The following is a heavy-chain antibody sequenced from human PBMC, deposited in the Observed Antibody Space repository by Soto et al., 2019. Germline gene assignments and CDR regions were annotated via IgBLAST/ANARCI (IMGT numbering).Heavy chain of an antibody. CDR2: IYSGGST. D-gene: IGHD3-10*01. CDR3: ARMVLGYYFDY. J-gene: IGHJ4*02. Sequence: EVQLVETGGGLIQPGGSLRLSCAASGFTVSSNYMSWVRQAPGKGLEWVSVIYSGGSTYYADSVKGRFTISRDNSKNTLYLQMNSLRAEDTAVYYCARMVLGYYFDYWGQGTLVTVSS. CDR1: GFTVSSNY. V-gene: IGHV3-53*02.